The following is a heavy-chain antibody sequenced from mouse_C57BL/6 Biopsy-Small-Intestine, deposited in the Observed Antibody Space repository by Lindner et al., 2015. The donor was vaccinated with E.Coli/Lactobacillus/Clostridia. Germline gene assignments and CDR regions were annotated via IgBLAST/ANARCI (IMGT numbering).Heavy chain of an antibody. CDR2: INPYNGGT. CDR1: GYTFTDYY. D-gene: IGHD1-1*01. J-gene: IGHJ2*01. Sequence: VQLQESGPVLVKPGASVKMSCKASGYTFTDYYMNWVKQSHGKSLEWIGVINPYNGGTSYNQKFKGKATLTVDKSSSTAYMELNSLTSEDSAVYYCARWDYGSSYYFDYWGQGTTLTVSS. V-gene: IGHV1-19*01. CDR3: ARWDYGSSYYFDY.